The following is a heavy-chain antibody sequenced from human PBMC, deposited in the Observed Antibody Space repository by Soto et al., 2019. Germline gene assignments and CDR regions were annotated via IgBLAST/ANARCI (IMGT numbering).Heavy chain of an antibody. CDR2: IYYSGST. V-gene: IGHV4-59*08. Sequence: PEETLSLTCTVSGGSISSYYWSWIRQPPGKGLEWIGYIYYSGSTYYNPSLKSRVTISVDRSKNQFSLKLSSVTAADTAVYYCARQPSPWGQRTLVIVSS. CDR3: ARQPSP. J-gene: IGHJ5*02. CDR1: GGSISSYY.